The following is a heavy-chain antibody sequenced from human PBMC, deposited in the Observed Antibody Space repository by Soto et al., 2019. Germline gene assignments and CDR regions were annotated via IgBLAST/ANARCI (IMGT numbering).Heavy chain of an antibody. Sequence: HPGGSLRLSCAASGFTFSTYVMNWVRQAPGKGLEWVSGISGSGSDTYYAGSVKGRFTISRDNSENRVYLQMNSLGAEDTAVYYCARQGTTAGIDNWFDPWGQGTLVTVSS. D-gene: IGHD4-4*01. J-gene: IGHJ5*02. CDR2: ISGSGSDT. V-gene: IGHV3-23*01. CDR3: ARQGTTAGIDNWFDP. CDR1: GFTFSTYV.